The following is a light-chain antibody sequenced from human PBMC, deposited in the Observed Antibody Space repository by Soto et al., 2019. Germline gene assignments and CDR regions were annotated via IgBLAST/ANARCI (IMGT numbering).Light chain of an antibody. V-gene: IGKV3-20*01. CDR3: HQNSASHRHT. CDR1: QSVSNSY. Sequence: EIVLTQSPGTLSLSPGERSTLSCRASQSVSNSYLAWYQQKPGQAPRLVIYGASRRATGIPDRFSGSRSGTDFTLTISILEPEDFAVYYYHQNSASHRHTFGQGNNLEIK. J-gene: IGKJ2*01. CDR2: GAS.